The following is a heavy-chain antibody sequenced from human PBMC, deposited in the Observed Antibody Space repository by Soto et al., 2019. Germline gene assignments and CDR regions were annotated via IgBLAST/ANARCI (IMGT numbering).Heavy chain of an antibody. CDR2: ISGFNGNT. V-gene: IGHV1-18*04. CDR3: ARIGVPSGHESPDFDS. CDR1: GYTFNFYG. Sequence: QVQLVQSGAEVKKPGASVKVSCKASGYTFNFYGITWVRQAPGQGLEWMGWISGFNGNTNYAADLQGRVTMTTDTSTSTAYMELRGLRSDDTAVYYCARIGVPSGHESPDFDSWGQGTLVTVSS. J-gene: IGHJ4*02.